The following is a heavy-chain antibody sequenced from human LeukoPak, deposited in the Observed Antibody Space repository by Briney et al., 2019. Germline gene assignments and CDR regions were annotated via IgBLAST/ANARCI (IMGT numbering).Heavy chain of an antibody. Sequence: GGSLRLSCAASGFTFSSYSMNWVRQAPGKGLEWVSSISSSSSYIYYADSVKGRFTISRDNAKNSLYLQMNSLRAEDTAVYYCARPVVAATTLDAFDIWGQGTMVTVSS. V-gene: IGHV3-21*01. CDR3: ARPVVAATTLDAFDI. CDR2: ISSSSSYI. J-gene: IGHJ3*02. D-gene: IGHD2-15*01. CDR1: GFTFSSYS.